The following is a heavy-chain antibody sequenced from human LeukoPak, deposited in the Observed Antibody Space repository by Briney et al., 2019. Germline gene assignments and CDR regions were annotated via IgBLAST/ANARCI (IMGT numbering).Heavy chain of an antibody. V-gene: IGHV3-11*01. CDR2: ISSSGNTT. D-gene: IGHD3-10*01. CDR3: AKRGPGSPQSGKYYFDY. J-gene: IGHJ4*02. Sequence: GGSLRLSCEASGFTFSDNYMSWIRQAPGKGLEWVSYISSSGNTTYNADSVKGRFSITRDNAKNSLYLQMNSLRAEDTAVYYCAKRGPGSPQSGKYYFDYWGQGTLVTVSS. CDR1: GFTFSDNY.